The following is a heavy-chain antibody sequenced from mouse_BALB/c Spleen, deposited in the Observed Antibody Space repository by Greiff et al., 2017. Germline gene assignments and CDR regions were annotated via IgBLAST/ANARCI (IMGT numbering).Heavy chain of an antibody. CDR1: GYTFTSYW. CDR2: IYPGDGDT. V-gene: IGHV1-87*01. CDR3: ARGGYYGSSYYFDY. D-gene: IGHD1-1*01. Sequence: SGAELARPGASVKLSCKASGYTFTSYWMQWVKQRPGQGLEWIGAIYPGDGDTRYTQKFKGKATLTADKSSSTAYMQLSSLASEDSAVYYCARGGYYGSSYYFDYWGQGTTLTVSS. J-gene: IGHJ2*01.